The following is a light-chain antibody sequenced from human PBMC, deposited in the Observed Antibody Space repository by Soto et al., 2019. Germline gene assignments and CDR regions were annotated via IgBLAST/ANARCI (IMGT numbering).Light chain of an antibody. CDR2: EVS. Sequence: QSALTQPPSASGSPGQSVTISCTGTSSDAGDYNYVSWYQQHPGKAPKLMIYEVSKRPSGVPDRFSGSKSGNTASLTVSGLQAEDEADYYCSSYAGSNNGVFGGGTKLTVL. CDR3: SSYAGSNNGV. V-gene: IGLV2-8*01. J-gene: IGLJ3*02. CDR1: SSDAGDYNY.